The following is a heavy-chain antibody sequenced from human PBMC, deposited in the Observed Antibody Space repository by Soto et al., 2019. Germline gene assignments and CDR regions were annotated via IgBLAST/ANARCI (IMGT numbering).Heavy chain of an antibody. CDR3: ARSGYSSSWYVNYSYYGMDV. CDR1: GYTFTSYG. Sequence: ASVKVSCKASGYTFTSYGISWVRQAPGQGLEWMGWISAYNGNTNYAQKLQGRVTMTTDTSTSTAYMELRSLRSDDTAVYYCARSGYSSSWYVNYSYYGMDVWGQGTTVTVSS. D-gene: IGHD6-13*01. J-gene: IGHJ6*02. V-gene: IGHV1-18*01. CDR2: ISAYNGNT.